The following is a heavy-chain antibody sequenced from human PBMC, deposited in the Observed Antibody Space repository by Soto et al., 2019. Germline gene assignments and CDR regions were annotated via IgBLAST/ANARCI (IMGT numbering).Heavy chain of an antibody. Sequence: SETLSLTCTVSGGSISSYYWNWIRQPPGKGLEWIGYIYNSGNTNYNPSLRSRVIISIDTSKNQFSLKLTSVTAADTAVYYCAAPPRYWGQGTLVTVS. D-gene: IGHD6-6*01. CDR2: IYNSGNT. J-gene: IGHJ4*02. V-gene: IGHV4-59*01. CDR1: GGSISSYY. CDR3: AAPPRY.